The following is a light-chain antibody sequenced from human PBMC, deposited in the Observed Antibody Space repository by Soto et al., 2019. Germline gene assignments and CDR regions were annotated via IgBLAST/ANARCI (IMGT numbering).Light chain of an antibody. CDR2: DVS. CDR3: EERCACPGR. V-gene: IGKV3-11*01. CDR1: ESVTDY. Sequence: RASESVTDYLAWYQQKPGQAPRLLVYDVSNRAAGIPTRFSGGGPGTAYALSLRSRQPEETAVPYYEERCACPGRFGQGTKVDIK. J-gene: IGKJ1*01.